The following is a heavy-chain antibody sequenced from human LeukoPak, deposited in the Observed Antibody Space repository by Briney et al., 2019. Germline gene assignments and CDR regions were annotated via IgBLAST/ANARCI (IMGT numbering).Heavy chain of an antibody. CDR1: GFAFTSSA. Sequence: SVKVSCKASGFAFTSSAVQWVRQARGQRLEWIGWIVVGSGNTNYAQKFQERVTITRDMSTSTAYMELSSLRSEDTAVYYCASAPGAAAGDNWFDPWGQGTLVTVSS. J-gene: IGHJ5*02. CDR3: ASAPGAAAGDNWFDP. V-gene: IGHV1-58*01. D-gene: IGHD6-13*01. CDR2: IVVGSGNT.